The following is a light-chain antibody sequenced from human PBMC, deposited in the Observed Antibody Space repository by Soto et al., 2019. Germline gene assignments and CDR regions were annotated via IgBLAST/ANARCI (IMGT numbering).Light chain of an antibody. CDR2: AAS. V-gene: IGKV1-39*01. J-gene: IGKJ1*01. CDR3: QQNFNVPRT. Sequence: DIQMTQSPSSLSASVGDKVTMTCRASQKIASYLNWYQQRPGKAPELLIYAASSLQSGVPLRFSGSGSGTEFTLTIDSLQPEDFASYYCQQNFNVPRTFGQGTKVEI. CDR1: QKIASY.